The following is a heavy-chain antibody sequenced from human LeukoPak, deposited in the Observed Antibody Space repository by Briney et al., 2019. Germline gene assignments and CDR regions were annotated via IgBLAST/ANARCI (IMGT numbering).Heavy chain of an antibody. V-gene: IGHV4-39*07. CDR3: ARFVVVAAAFDI. CDR2: IYYSGST. J-gene: IGHJ3*02. Sequence: SETLSLTCTVSGVSISSSNSYWGWIRQPPGKGLEWIGSIYYSGSTNYNPSLKSRVTISVDTSKNQFSLKLSSVTAADTAVYYCARFVVVAAAFDIWGQGTMVTVSS. CDR1: GVSISSSNSY. D-gene: IGHD2-15*01.